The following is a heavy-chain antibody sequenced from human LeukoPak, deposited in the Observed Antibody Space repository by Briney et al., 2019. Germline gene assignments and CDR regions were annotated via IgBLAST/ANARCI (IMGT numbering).Heavy chain of an antibody. V-gene: IGHV3-30*02. CDR1: GLTFRRDG. CDR3: AKDRYCSSTSCYHPYYMDV. Sequence: GGALRFSCAACGLTFRRDGMYVVRQAPGKGLEWVALIRYDGSNKYYADSVKGRFTISRDNSKNTLYLQMNSLRAEDTAVYYCAKDRYCSSTSCYHPYYMDVWGKGTTVTVSS. J-gene: IGHJ6*03. D-gene: IGHD2-2*01. CDR2: IRYDGSNK.